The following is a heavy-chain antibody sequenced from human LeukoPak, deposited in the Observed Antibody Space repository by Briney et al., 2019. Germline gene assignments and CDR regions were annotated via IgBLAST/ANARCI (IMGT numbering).Heavy chain of an antibody. CDR2: ISYSGTT. D-gene: IGHD3-10*01. CDR1: GASISSSRYY. J-gene: IGHJ3*02. CDR3: ARDREKVRGVPNDAFDI. V-gene: IGHV4-39*02. Sequence: SETLSLTCTVSGASISSSRYYWGWIRQPPGKGLEWIGSISYSGTTYYNPSLKSRGSISVDTSRNQFSLKLSSVTAPDTAVYYCARDREKVRGVPNDAFDIWGQGTMVTVSS.